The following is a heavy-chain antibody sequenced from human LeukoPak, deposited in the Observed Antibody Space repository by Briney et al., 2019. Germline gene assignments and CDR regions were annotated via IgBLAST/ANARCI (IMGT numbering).Heavy chain of an antibody. CDR3: AHAITMVRGVTTRGWFDP. D-gene: IGHD3-10*01. J-gene: IGHJ5*02. V-gene: IGHV2-70*11. CDR1: GFSLSTSGMC. Sequence: SGPALVKPTQTLTLTCTFSGFSLSTSGMCVSWIRQPPGKALEWLARIDWDDDEYYSTSLKTRLTISKDTSKNQVVLTMTNMDPVDTATYYCAHAITMVRGVTTRGWFDPWGQGTLVTVSS. CDR2: IDWDDDE.